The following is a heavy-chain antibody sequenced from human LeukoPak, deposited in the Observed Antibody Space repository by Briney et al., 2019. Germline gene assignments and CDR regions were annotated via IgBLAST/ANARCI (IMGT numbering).Heavy chain of an antibody. Sequence: GGPLRLSCAASGFTFRDYSMNGVPQAPGKGLEGGSYISSSSSTVHSAAPAKGRFTISRDNAKNSLYLQMNSLRDEDTAVYYCARDVRWLRFVFDHWGQGIPVTVSS. CDR3: ARDVRWLRFVFDH. D-gene: IGHD5-12*01. J-gene: IGHJ4*02. CDR2: ISSSSSTV. CDR1: GFTFRDYS. V-gene: IGHV3-48*02.